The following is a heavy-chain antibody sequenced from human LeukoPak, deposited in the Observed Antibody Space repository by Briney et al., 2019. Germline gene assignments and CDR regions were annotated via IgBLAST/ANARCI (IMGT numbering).Heavy chain of an antibody. Sequence: GGSLRLSCAASGFTFSNYWMNWVRQAPGKGLEWVANIKQDGSEKYYADSVKGRFTISRDNAKNSLYLQMNSLRAEDTALYYCAKEGTVYSSGWLGYWGQGTLVTVSS. J-gene: IGHJ4*02. CDR3: AKEGTVYSSGWLGY. CDR2: IKQDGSEK. D-gene: IGHD6-19*01. CDR1: GFTFSNYW. V-gene: IGHV3-7*03.